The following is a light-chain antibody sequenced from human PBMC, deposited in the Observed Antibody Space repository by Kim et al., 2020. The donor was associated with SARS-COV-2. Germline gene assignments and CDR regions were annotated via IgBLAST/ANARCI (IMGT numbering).Light chain of an antibody. J-gene: IGKJ4*01. Sequence: ASVEDRVAITCRASQSISTYLNWYQHKPGKAPKSLIYSTSNLQNGVPSIFSGSGFVTNFTLIINGIQPEDFSTYLCQQSYTTPVTFGGGTKVDIK. CDR1: QSISTY. CDR3: QQSYTTPVT. V-gene: IGKV1-39*01. CDR2: STS.